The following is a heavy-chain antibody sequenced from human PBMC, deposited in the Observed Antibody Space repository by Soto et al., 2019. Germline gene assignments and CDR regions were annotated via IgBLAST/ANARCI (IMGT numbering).Heavy chain of an antibody. CDR1: GFTFSNYA. CDR3: AKVLPRPYDVDF. CDR2: ISGSGTGT. Sequence: EVQLLDSGGGLVQPGGSLRLSCAASGFTFSNYAMNWVRQAPGKGLEWVSAISGSGTGTEYADSVKGRFTISRDNAKNTLYLQMNSLRAEDTAVYYCAKVLPRPYDVDFWGQGTLVTVSS. J-gene: IGHJ4*02. V-gene: IGHV3-23*01. D-gene: IGHD3-3*01.